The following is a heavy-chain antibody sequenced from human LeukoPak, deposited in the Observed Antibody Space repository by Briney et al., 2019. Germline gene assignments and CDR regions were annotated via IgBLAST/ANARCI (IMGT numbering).Heavy chain of an antibody. V-gene: IGHV3-23*01. D-gene: IGHD3-22*01. CDR1: GFTFSSYA. Sequence: GGSLRLSCAASGFTFSSYAMSWVRQAPGEGLEWLSGIGGRGGSTYYADSLKGRFTISRDNSKNTLYLQMNSLRAEDTAVYYCAKGPPTYYYDSSGPRRSDWYFDLWGRGTLVTVSS. CDR3: AKGPPTYYYDSSGPRRSDWYFDL. CDR2: IGGRGGST. J-gene: IGHJ2*01.